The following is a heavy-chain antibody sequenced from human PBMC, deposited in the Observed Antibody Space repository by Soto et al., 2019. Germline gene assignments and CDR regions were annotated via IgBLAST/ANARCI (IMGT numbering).Heavy chain of an antibody. Sequence: SETLSLTCTVSGGSISSYYWSWIRQPPGKGLEWIGYIYYSGSTNYNPSLKSRVTISVDTSKNQFSLKLSSVTAADTAVYYCARRYGDCFDFWGQGTLDTVSS. CDR2: IYYSGST. CDR1: GGSISSYY. CDR3: ARRYGDCFDF. J-gene: IGHJ4*02. V-gene: IGHV4-59*08. D-gene: IGHD4-17*01.